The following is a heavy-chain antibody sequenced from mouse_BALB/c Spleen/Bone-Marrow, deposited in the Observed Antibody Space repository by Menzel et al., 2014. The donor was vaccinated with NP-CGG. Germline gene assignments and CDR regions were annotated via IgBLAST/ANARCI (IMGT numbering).Heavy chain of an antibody. J-gene: IGHJ3*01. V-gene: IGHV2-2*02. Sequence: QVHLQQSGPGLVQPSQSLSIPCTVSGFSLTSYGVHWVRQCPGKGLEWLGVIWSGGSTHYNAAFISRLSISKDNSKSQVFFKMNSLQANDTAIYYCARNYYGSSAYWGQGTLVTVSA. CDR2: IWSGGST. CDR1: GFSLTSYG. CDR3: ARNYYGSSAY. D-gene: IGHD1-1*01.